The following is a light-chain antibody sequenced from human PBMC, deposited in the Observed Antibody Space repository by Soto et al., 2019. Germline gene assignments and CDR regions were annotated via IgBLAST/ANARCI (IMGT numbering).Light chain of an antibody. Sequence: ESVLTQSPGTLSLSPGERATLSCRASQSISSNYLAWYQQKPDQAPRLLIYAASSRATGIPDRFSGSGSGADSTLTLSKLEPEDFAMYSCQQYGISPLTVGGGTKVEIK. CDR3: QQYGISPLT. J-gene: IGKJ4*02. CDR1: QSISSNY. V-gene: IGKV3-20*01. CDR2: AAS.